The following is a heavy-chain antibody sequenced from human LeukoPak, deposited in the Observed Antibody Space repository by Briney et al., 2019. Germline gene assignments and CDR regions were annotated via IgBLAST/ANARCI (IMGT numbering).Heavy chain of an antibody. J-gene: IGHJ4*02. CDR2: IYYSGTT. CDR1: GGSISTYY. CDR3: ARRGRSSTDPFEF. V-gene: IGHV4-59*08. Sequence: SETLSLTCTVCGGSISTYYWSWSRQPPGKGLEWIGYIYYSGTTKYSTSLKSRVTISLDAPKNQISLRLTSVTAADTAVYYCARRGRSSTDPFEFWGQGTLVAVSS. D-gene: IGHD2-2*01.